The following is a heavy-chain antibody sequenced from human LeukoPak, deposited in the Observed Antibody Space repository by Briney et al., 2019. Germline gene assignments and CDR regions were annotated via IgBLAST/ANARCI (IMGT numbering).Heavy chain of an antibody. CDR1: EFKFSDYY. D-gene: IGHD3-22*01. V-gene: IGHV3-11*06. Sequence: PGGSLRLSCAASEFKFSDYYMTWIRQAPGKGLEWVSYISSSSTYISYADSVKGRFTISRDNAKSSLYLQMNSLRAEDTAVYYCARDLRGYDSSGYYYYFDYWGQGTLVTVSS. J-gene: IGHJ4*02. CDR3: ARDLRGYDSSGYYYYFDY. CDR2: ISSSSTYI.